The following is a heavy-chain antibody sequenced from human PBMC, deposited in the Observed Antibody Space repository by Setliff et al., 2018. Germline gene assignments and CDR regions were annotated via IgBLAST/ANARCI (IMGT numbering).Heavy chain of an antibody. Sequence: GSLRLSCAASGFTFSSYSMVWVRQAPGRGLEWVAAINNIGVTTFHADSVTGRFTVSRDNSKNTLSLQMYSLRTEDTALYYCARERHLLSTVVIFGLFDFWGQGALVTVSS. V-gene: IGHV3-23*01. D-gene: IGHD3-3*01. CDR1: GFTFSSYS. CDR3: ARERHLLSTVVIFGLFDF. J-gene: IGHJ4*02. CDR2: INNIGVTT.